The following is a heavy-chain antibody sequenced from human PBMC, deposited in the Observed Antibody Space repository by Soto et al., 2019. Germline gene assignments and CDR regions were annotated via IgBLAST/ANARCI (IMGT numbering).Heavy chain of an antibody. D-gene: IGHD3-9*01. V-gene: IGHV4-59*01. CDR2: IYYSGST. Sequence: SETLSLTCTVSGGSISSYYWSWIRQPPGKGLEWIGYIYYSGSTNYNPSLKSRVTISVDTSKNQFSLKLSSVTAADTAVYYCARLAGGNYDILTGYFGYYYYYMDVWGKGTTVTVSS. CDR1: GGSISSYY. J-gene: IGHJ6*03. CDR3: ARLAGGNYDILTGYFGYYYYYMDV.